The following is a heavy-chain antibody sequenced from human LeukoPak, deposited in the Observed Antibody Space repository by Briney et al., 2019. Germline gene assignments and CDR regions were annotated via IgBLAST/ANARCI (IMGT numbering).Heavy chain of an antibody. J-gene: IGHJ4*02. CDR1: GFTFGSHA. V-gene: IGHV3-23*01. D-gene: IGHD5-18*01. CDR3: GKTTVGYSSGQKPAWPVDY. CDR2: IFGSGGSP. Sequence: GGSLRLSCEASGFTFGSHAMHWVRQAPGKGLEWVAGIFGSGGSPHYADPVKGRFTISRDNSRNTVYLQINSLRAEDTAVYYCGKTTVGYSSGQKPAWPVDYWGQGTLVTVPS.